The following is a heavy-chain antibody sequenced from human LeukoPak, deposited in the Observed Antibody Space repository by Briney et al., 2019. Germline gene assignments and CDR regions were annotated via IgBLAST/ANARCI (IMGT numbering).Heavy chain of an antibody. V-gene: IGHV4-59*12. CDR1: GGSISSYY. Sequence: PSETLSLTCTVSGGSISSYYWSWIRQPPGKGLEWIGYIYYSGSTYYNPSLKSRVTISVDTSKNQFSLKLSSVTAADTAVYYCARAAGASDAFDIWGQGTMVTVSS. CDR2: IYYSGST. D-gene: IGHD1-26*01. J-gene: IGHJ3*02. CDR3: ARAAGASDAFDI.